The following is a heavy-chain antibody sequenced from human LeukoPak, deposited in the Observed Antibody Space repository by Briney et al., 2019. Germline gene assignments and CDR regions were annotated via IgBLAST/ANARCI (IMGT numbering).Heavy chain of an antibody. CDR3: ARLTSGGDYAFDY. CDR2: ISRRSSYT. J-gene: IGHJ4*02. Sequence: PGGSLRPSCAASGFTFSDYYMSWIRQAPGKGLEWVSYISRRSSYTNYADSVKGRFTTSTDNAKNPLYLQMSSLRAEETAVYYCARLTSGGDYAFDYWGQGTLVTVSS. V-gene: IGHV3-11*06. CDR1: GFTFSDYY. D-gene: IGHD2-21*02.